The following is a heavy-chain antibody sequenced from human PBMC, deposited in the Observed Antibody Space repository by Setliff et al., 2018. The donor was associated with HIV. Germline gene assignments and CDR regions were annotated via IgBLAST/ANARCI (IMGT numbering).Heavy chain of an antibody. J-gene: IGHJ6*02. Sequence: GGSLRLSCAASGFTFSNYEMSWVRQAPGKGLEWVSVIYAGGSTYYAGSVKGRFTISRDNSKNMLYLQMDSLRAEDTAVYYCARGRNRNYVVYGMDVWGQGTTVTVSS. D-gene: IGHD1-7*01. CDR3: ARGRNRNYVVYGMDV. V-gene: IGHV3-53*01. CDR1: GFTFSNYE. CDR2: IYAGGST.